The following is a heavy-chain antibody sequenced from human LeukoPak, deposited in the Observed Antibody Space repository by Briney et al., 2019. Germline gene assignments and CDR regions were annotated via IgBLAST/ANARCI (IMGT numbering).Heavy chain of an antibody. CDR3: AKDSGCSGGSCYLDY. Sequence: PGGSLRLSCAASGFTFDDYAMHWVRQAPGKGLEWVSGISWNSGSIGYADSVKGRFTISRDNAKNSLYLQMNSLRAEDTAVYYCAKDSGCSGGSCYLDYWGQGTLVTVSS. J-gene: IGHJ4*02. CDR1: GFTFDDYA. V-gene: IGHV3-9*01. D-gene: IGHD2-15*01. CDR2: ISWNSGSI.